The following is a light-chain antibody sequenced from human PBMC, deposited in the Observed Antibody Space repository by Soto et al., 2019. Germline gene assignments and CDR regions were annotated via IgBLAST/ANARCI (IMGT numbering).Light chain of an antibody. Sequence: DIQMTQSPSTLSASVGDRVTITCRASQSISCWLAWYQQKPGKAPKLLIYDASSWESGVPSRFSGSGSGTECTLTISSLQPDDFATDYCQQYNSYSSFGQGTKVEIK. J-gene: IGKJ1*01. CDR2: DAS. CDR1: QSISCW. CDR3: QQYNSYSS. V-gene: IGKV1-5*01.